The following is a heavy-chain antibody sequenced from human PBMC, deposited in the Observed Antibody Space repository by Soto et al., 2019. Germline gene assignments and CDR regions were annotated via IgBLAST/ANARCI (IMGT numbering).Heavy chain of an antibody. J-gene: IGHJ3*02. V-gene: IGHV3-49*04. Sequence: GGSLRLSCTASGFTFGDYAMSWVRQAPGKGLEWVGFIRSKAYGRTTEYAASVKGRFTISRDDSKSIAYLQMNSLKTEDTAVYYCTRAGSHLHASAFDIWGQGTMVTVSS. CDR2: IRSKAYGRTT. CDR3: TRAGSHLHASAFDI. CDR1: GFTFGDYA. D-gene: IGHD1-26*01.